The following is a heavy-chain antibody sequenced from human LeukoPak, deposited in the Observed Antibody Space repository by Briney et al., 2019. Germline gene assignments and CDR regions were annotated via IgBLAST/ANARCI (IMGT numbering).Heavy chain of an antibody. D-gene: IGHD2-15*01. CDR2: MNPNSGNT. CDR1: GYTFTSYD. Sequence: ASVKVSCKASGYTFTSYDINWVRQATGQGLEWMGWMNPNSGNTGYAQKFQGRVTMTRNTSISTAYMELSSLRSEDTAVYYCARAGTYCSGGSCFYYYYGMDVWGQGTTVTVSS. CDR3: ARAGTYCSGGSCFYYYYGMDV. J-gene: IGHJ6*02. V-gene: IGHV1-8*01.